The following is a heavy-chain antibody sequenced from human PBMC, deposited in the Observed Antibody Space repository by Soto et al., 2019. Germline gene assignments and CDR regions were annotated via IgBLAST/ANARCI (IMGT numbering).Heavy chain of an antibody. CDR3: ARGSSSSTSCCNFDY. D-gene: IGHD2-2*01. J-gene: IGHJ4*02. CDR2: ISAYNGNT. Sequence: ASVKVSCKASGYTFTSYGISWVRQAPGQGLEWMGWISAYNGNTNYAQMLQGRVTMTTDTSTSTAYMELRSLRSDDTAVYYCARGSSSSTSCCNFDYWGQGTLVTVSS. V-gene: IGHV1-18*01. CDR1: GYTFTSYG.